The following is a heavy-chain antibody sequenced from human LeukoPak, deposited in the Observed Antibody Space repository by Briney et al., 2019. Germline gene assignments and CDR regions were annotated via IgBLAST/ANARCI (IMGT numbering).Heavy chain of an antibody. CDR2: IRSKAYGGTT. V-gene: IGHV3-49*04. J-gene: IGHJ5*02. CDR3: TRLVAPAARFDP. CDR1: GFTFGDYA. Sequence: GGSLRLSCTASGFTFGDYAMSWVRQAPGKGLEWVGFIRSKAYGGTTEYAASVKGRFTISRDDSKSIAYLQMNSLKTEDTAVYYCTRLVAPAARFDPWGQGTLVTVSS. D-gene: IGHD2-2*01.